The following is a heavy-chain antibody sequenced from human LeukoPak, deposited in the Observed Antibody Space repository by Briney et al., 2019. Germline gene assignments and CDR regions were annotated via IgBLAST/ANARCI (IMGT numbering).Heavy chain of an antibody. J-gene: IGHJ4*02. V-gene: IGHV3-33*01. CDR1: GFTFSSYG. Sequence: PGGSLRLSRAASGFTFSSYGMHWVRQAPGKGLEWVAVIWYDGSNKYYADSVKGRFTISRDNSKNTLYLQMNSLRAEDTAVYYCARDYYYGSGSSPLSYWGQGTLVTVSS. CDR2: IWYDGSNK. D-gene: IGHD3-10*01. CDR3: ARDYYYGSGSSPLSY.